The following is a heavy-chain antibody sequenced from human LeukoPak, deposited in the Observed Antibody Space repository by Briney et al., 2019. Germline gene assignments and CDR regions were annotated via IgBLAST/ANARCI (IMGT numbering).Heavy chain of an antibody. J-gene: IGHJ4*02. CDR2: ISSSSSTI. Sequence: GGSLRLSCAASGFTFSSYSMSWVRQAPGKGLEWVSYISSSSSTIYYADSVKGRFTISRDNAKNSLYLQMNSLRAEDTAVYYCAGIYTPGGDYWGQGTLVTVSS. CDR3: AGIYTPGGDY. D-gene: IGHD3-10*01. V-gene: IGHV3-48*01. CDR1: GFTFSSYS.